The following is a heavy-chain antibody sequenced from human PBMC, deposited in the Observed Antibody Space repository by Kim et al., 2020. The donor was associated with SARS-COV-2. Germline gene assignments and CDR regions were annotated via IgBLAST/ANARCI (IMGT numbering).Heavy chain of an antibody. CDR2: INHSGST. CDR1: GGSFSGYY. V-gene: IGHV4-34*01. J-gene: IGHJ6*02. Sequence: SETLSLTCAVYGGSFSGYYWSWIRQPPGKGLEWIWEINHSGSTNYNPSLKSRVTISVDTSKNQFSLKLSSVTAADTAVYYCARGTLSPGRKGMDVWGQGTTVTVSS. CDR3: ARGTLSPGRKGMDV. D-gene: IGHD3-10*01.